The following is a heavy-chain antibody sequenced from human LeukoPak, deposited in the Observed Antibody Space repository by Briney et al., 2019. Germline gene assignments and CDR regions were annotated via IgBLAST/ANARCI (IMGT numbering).Heavy chain of an antibody. Sequence: PSETLSLTCTVSGGSISSYYWSWIRQPPGKGLEWIGYNYYSGSTNYNPSLKSRVTISVDTSKNQFSLKLSSVTAADTAVYYCASFGSYEGYFDYWGQGTLVTVSS. V-gene: IGHV4-59*01. CDR2: NYYSGST. J-gene: IGHJ4*02. CDR1: GGSISSYY. D-gene: IGHD1-26*01. CDR3: ASFGSYEGYFDY.